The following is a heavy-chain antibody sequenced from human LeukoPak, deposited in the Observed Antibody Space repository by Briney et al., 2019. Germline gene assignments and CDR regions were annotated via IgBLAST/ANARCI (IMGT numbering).Heavy chain of an antibody. J-gene: IGHJ5*02. V-gene: IGHV4-59*12. D-gene: IGHD3-10*01. CDR3: ARDSGTTGEVKFDP. CDR2: IYYSGST. Sequence: SETLSLTCAVYGGSISSYYWSWIRQPPGKGLEWIGYIYYSGSTNYNPSLKSRVTMSADTSRNHVSLTLNSVTAADTAVYYCARDSGTTGEVKFDPWGQGTLVTVSS. CDR1: GGSISSYY.